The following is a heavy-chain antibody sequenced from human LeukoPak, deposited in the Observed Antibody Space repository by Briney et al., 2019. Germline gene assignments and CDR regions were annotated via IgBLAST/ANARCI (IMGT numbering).Heavy chain of an antibody. CDR3: ARDVGGYAFDY. Sequence: GGSLRLSCVASGXSFISYTMHWVRQAPGKGLEWVAVMSYDGSHKYLADSVKGRFTISRDNSKNTLYLQMNSLRVEDTAIYYCARDVGGYAFDYWGQGTLVTVSS. D-gene: IGHD5-12*01. CDR1: GXSFISYT. CDR2: MSYDGSHK. V-gene: IGHV3-30*04. J-gene: IGHJ4*02.